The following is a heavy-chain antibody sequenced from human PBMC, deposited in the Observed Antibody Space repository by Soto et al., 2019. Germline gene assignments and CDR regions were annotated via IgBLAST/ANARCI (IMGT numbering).Heavy chain of an antibody. Sequence: QVQLVQSGAEVKKPGSSVKVSCKASGGTFSSYTISWVRQAPGQGLEWMGRIIPILGIANYAQKFQGRVTITADKSTSTAYMELSSLRSEDTAVYYCARDRSNTMVRGVRWGWFDPWGQGTLVTVSS. D-gene: IGHD3-10*01. J-gene: IGHJ5*02. CDR2: IIPILGIA. CDR1: GGTFSSYT. CDR3: ARDRSNTMVRGVRWGWFDP. V-gene: IGHV1-69*08.